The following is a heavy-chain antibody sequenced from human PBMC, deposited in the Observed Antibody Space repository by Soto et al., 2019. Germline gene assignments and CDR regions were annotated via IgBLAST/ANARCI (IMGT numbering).Heavy chain of an antibody. D-gene: IGHD3-10*02. V-gene: IGHV1-18*04. CDR3: ARDAYYYVS. Sequence: AAVKVSFKASCYTFTIYGISWVRQAPGQGLEWMGWISAHNGNTNYAQKLQGRVTMTTDTSTSTAYMELRSLRSDDTAVYYCARDAYYYVSWGQGTLVPSPQ. CDR1: CYTFTIYG. CDR2: ISAHNGNT. J-gene: IGHJ5*02.